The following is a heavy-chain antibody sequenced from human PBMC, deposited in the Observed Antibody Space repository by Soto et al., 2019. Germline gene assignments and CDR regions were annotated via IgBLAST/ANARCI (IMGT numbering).Heavy chain of an antibody. D-gene: IGHD5-18*01. V-gene: IGHV3-48*02. CDR3: AREGYSYGYDAFDI. CDR2: ISSSSSTI. CDR1: GFTFSSYS. Sequence: HPGGSLRLSCAASGFTFSSYSMNWVRQAPGKGLEWVSYISSSSSTIYYADSVKGRFTISRDNAKNSLYLQMNSLRDEDTAVYYCAREGYSYGYDAFDIWGQGTMVTVSS. J-gene: IGHJ3*02.